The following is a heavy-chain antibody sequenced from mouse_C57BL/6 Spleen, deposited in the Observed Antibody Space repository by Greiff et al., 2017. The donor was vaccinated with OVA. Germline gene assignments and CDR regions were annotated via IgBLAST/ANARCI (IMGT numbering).Heavy chain of an antibody. CDR1: GYAFSSSW. CDR3: ARGSYYGSSDY. V-gene: IGHV1-82*01. J-gene: IGHJ2*01. D-gene: IGHD1-1*01. Sequence: VQRVESGPELVKPGASVKISCKASGYAFSSSWMNWVKQRPGKGLEWIGRIYPGDGDTNYNGKFKGKATLTADKSSSTAYMQLSRLTSEDSAVYVCARGSYYGSSDYWGQGTTLTVSS. CDR2: IYPGDGDT.